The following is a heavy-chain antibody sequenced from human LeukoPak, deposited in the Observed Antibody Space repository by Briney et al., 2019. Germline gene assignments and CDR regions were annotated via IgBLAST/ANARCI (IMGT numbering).Heavy chain of an antibody. D-gene: IGHD3-22*01. V-gene: IGHV4-39*01. CDR3: ARGGSSGYYYLFDY. CDR1: GASISSSSYY. CDR2: IYDGGRT. J-gene: IGHJ4*02. Sequence: TSETLSFTCTVSGASISSSSYYWGWIRQPPGKGLEWIGSIYDGGRTHYSPSLKSRVTISLDTSKNQFSLKLSSVTASDTAMYYCARGGSSGYYYLFDYWGQGTLVTVSS.